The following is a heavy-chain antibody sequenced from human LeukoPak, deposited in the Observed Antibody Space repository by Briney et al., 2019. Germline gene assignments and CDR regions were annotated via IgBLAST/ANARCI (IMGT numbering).Heavy chain of an antibody. CDR1: GFTFDDYA. V-gene: IGHV3-9*01. J-gene: IGHJ4*02. D-gene: IGHD4-23*01. Sequence: GGSLRLSCAASGFTFDDYAMHWVRQAPGKGLEWVSGISWNSGTIGYADSVKGRFTISRDNAKNSLYLQMNSLRAEDTAVYYCARRAGGYSHPYDYWGQGTLVTVSS. CDR3: ARRAGGYSHPYDY. CDR2: ISWNSGTI.